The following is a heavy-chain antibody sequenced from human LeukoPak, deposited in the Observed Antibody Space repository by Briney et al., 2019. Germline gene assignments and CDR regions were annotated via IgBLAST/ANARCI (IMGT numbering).Heavy chain of an antibody. D-gene: IGHD6-19*01. J-gene: IGHJ3*02. V-gene: IGHV1-8*03. CDR1: GYTFSSYD. CDR2: MNPKRGNT. Sequence: GASVKVSCKASGYTFSSYDINWVRQATGQGLEWMEWMNPKRGNTGYAHKFQGRVTITRNTSITTAYMELSSLRSEDTAVYYCARDLQSVRDWYGHDAFGIWGQGTMVTVSS. CDR3: ARDLQSVRDWYGHDAFGI.